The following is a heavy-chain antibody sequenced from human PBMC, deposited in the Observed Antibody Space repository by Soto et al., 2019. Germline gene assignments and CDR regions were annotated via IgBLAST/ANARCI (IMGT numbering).Heavy chain of an antibody. D-gene: IGHD6-13*01. CDR3: ASSIAAAGTGYYYGMDV. J-gene: IGHJ6*02. Sequence: PGGSLRLSCAASGFTFSSYWMSWVRQAPGKGLEWVANIKQDGSEKYYVDSVKGRFTISRDNAKNSLYLQMNSLRAEDTAVYYCASSIAAAGTGYYYGMDVWGQGTTVTVSS. CDR1: GFTFSSYW. V-gene: IGHV3-7*05. CDR2: IKQDGSEK.